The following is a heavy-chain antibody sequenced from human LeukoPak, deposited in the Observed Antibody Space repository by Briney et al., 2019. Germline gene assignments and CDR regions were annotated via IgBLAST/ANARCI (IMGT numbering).Heavy chain of an antibody. Sequence: SETLSLTCTVSGGSISSYYWGWIRQPPGKGLEWIGSIYYSGSTYYNPSLKSRVTISVDTSKNQFSLKLSSVTAADTAVYYCARMYSSSWYINWFDPWGQGTLVTVSS. D-gene: IGHD6-13*01. J-gene: IGHJ5*02. CDR3: ARMYSSSWYINWFDP. CDR1: GGSISSYY. CDR2: IYYSGST. V-gene: IGHV4-39*01.